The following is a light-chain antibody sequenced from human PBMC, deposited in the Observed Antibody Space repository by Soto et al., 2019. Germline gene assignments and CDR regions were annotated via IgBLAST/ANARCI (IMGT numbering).Light chain of an antibody. J-gene: IGKJ4*01. CDR1: QSVGST. CDR2: DTS. V-gene: IGKV3-15*01. CDR3: QRFNRWPLS. Sequence: EIVLTQPPAALSVSPGERVTLSCWASQSVGSTLNWYQQRPGLAPRLLIYDTSIRATGIPARFSGSGSGTEFTLTIASLQSEDFGVYYCQRFNRWPLSFGGGTKVEI.